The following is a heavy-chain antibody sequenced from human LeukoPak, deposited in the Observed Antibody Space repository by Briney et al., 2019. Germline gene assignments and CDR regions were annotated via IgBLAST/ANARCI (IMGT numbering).Heavy chain of an antibody. D-gene: IGHD3-22*01. CDR2: MNPNSGNT. V-gene: IGHV1-8*01. J-gene: IGHJ4*02. CDR1: GYTFTSYD. CDR3: ARVLGDSSGYYYGPGDY. Sequence: ASVKVSCKASGYTFTSYDINWVRQATGQGLEWMGWMNPNSGNTGYAQKFQGRVTMTRNTSISTAYMELSSLRSEDTAVYYCARVLGDSSGYYYGPGDYWGQGTLVTVSS.